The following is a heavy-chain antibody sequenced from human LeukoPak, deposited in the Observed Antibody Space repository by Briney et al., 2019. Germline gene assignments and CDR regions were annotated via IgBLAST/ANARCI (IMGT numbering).Heavy chain of an antibody. Sequence: GALRLSCSASGXTFSSYEMNWVRQAPGKGLEWVSYISSSGSTIYYADSVKGRFTTSRDNAKNSLYLQMNSLRAEDTAVYYCARSPGELDYWGQGTLVTVSS. V-gene: IGHV3-48*03. CDR3: ARSPGELDY. CDR2: ISSSGSTI. CDR1: GXTFSSYE. D-gene: IGHD4-17*01. J-gene: IGHJ4*02.